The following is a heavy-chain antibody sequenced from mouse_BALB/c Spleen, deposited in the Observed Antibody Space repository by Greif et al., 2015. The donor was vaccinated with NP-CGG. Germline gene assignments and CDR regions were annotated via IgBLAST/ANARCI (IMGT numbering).Heavy chain of an antibody. V-gene: IGHV1-4*01. CDR3: ARSTAPWFAY. CDR1: GYTFTSYT. J-gene: IGHJ3*01. D-gene: IGHD1-2*01. Sequence: LQESGAELARPGASVKMSCKASGYTFTSYTMHWVKQRPGQGLEWIGYINPSSGYTNYNQKFKDKATLTADKSSSTAYMQLSSLTSEDSAVYYCARSTAPWFAYWGQGTLVTGSA. CDR2: INPSSGYT.